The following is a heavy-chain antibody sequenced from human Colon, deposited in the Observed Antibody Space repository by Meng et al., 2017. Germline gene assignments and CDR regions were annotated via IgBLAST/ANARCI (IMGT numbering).Heavy chain of an antibody. CDR1: GFSLSTSGVG. CDR2: IYWDDDK. V-gene: IGHV2-5*02. J-gene: IGHJ5*02. D-gene: IGHD4-17*01. Sequence: SGSTLVKPTQTLTLTCTSSGFSLSTSGVGVGWIRQPPGKALEWLALIYWDDDKRYSPSLKSRLTITKDTSKNQVVLTTTNMDPVDTAKYYCAHIWGYGDYENGWFDPWGQGTLVTVSS. CDR3: AHIWGYGDYENGWFDP.